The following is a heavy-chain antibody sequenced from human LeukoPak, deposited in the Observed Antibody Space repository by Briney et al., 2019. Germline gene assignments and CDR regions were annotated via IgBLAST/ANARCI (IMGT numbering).Heavy chain of an antibody. CDR3: VRGRHSANNYGGDY. J-gene: IGHJ4*02. CDR1: GFTFSAYE. Sequence: PGGSLRLSCATSGFTFSAYEMNWVRQAPGKGLEWMSYICDSGVSIHYADSVRGRFPISRDNAKDALLLQMNTLRAEDTAVYYCVRGRHSANNYGGDYWGQGTLVTVSS. V-gene: IGHV3-48*03. D-gene: IGHD5-12*01. CDR2: ICDSGVSI.